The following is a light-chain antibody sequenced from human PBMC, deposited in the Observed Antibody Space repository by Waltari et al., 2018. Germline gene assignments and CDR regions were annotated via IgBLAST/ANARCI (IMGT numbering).Light chain of an antibody. V-gene: IGKV1-17*02. CDR3: LQHNSYPQT. J-gene: IGKJ1*01. CDR1: QDIRND. CDR2: AGL. Sequence: DIQMTQSPSSLSASVGDRVNITCRASQDIRNDLGWFQQKPGKAPKRLIYAGLRLQSGVPSRFSGSWFGTEFTLTITDLQPDDFATYYCLQHNSYPQTFGQGTKVEIK.